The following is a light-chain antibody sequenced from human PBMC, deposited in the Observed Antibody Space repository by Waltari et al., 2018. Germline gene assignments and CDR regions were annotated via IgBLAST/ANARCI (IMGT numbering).Light chain of an antibody. CDR3: QQYFSSPWT. CDR1: QSVLFSANNKNY. J-gene: IGKJ1*01. V-gene: IGKV4-1*01. CDR2: WAS. Sequence: DVVMIQSPDSLAVSLGERATINCTSSQSVLFSANNKNYLGWYQRKPGQPPKLLIYWASTRNSGVPDRFSGSGSGTEFTLTISSLQAEDVAVYYCQQYFSSPWTFGQGTKVEIK.